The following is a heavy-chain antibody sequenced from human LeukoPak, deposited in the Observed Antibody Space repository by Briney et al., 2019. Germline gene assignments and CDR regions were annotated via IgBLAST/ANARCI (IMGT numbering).Heavy chain of an antibody. D-gene: IGHD3-22*01. Sequence: SETLSLTCTVSGGSISSYYWSWIRQPPGKGLEWIGYIYYSGSTNYNPSLKSRVTISVDTSKNQFSPKLSSVTAADTAVYYCARARAPRYYYDSSGYRVGWFDPWGQGTLVTVSS. CDR2: IYYSGST. J-gene: IGHJ5*02. V-gene: IGHV4-59*01. CDR3: ARARAPRYYYDSSGYRVGWFDP. CDR1: GGSISSYY.